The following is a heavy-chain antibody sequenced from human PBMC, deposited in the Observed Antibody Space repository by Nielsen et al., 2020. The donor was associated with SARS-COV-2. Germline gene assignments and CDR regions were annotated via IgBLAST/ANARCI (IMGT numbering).Heavy chain of an antibody. CDR3: ARDRVKTYYDILTGYTHSGYDYSLGGYYYYGMDV. V-gene: IGHV1-3*01. J-gene: IGHJ6*02. D-gene: IGHD3-9*01. CDR2: INAGNGNT. CDR1: GGTFSSYA. Sequence: ASVKVSCKASGGTFSSYAISWVRQAPGQRLEWMGWINAGNGNTKYSQKFQGRVTITRDTSASTAYMELSSLRSEDTAVYYCARDRVKTYYDILTGYTHSGYDYSLGGYYYYGMDVWGQGTTVTVSS.